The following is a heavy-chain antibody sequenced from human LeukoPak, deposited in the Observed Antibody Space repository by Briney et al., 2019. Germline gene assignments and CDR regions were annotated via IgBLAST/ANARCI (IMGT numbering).Heavy chain of an antibody. CDR2: IYPGDSDT. D-gene: IGHD2-15*01. J-gene: IGHJ5*02. CDR3: ARGRSVAATRNLGAWFDP. V-gene: IGHV5-51*01. CDR1: GYSFTDYW. Sequence: GESLKISCKGSGYSFTDYWIGWVRQMPGKGLEWMGIIYPGDSDTRYSPSFQGQVTISADKSISTAYLQWSSLKASDTAMYYCARGRSVAATRNLGAWFDPWGQGTLVTVSS.